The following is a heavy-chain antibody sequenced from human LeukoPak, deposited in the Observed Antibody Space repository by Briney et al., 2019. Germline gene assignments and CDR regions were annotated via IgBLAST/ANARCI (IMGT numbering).Heavy chain of an antibody. D-gene: IGHD3-9*01. V-gene: IGHV4-59*01. Sequence: SETLSLTCTVSGGSISSYYWSWIRQPPGKGLEWIGYIYYSGSTNYNPSLKSRVTISVDTSKNQFSLKLSSVTAADTAVYYCARGDILTGYSNFDYWGQGTLVTVSS. J-gene: IGHJ4*02. CDR1: GGSISSYY. CDR2: IYYSGST. CDR3: ARGDILTGYSNFDY.